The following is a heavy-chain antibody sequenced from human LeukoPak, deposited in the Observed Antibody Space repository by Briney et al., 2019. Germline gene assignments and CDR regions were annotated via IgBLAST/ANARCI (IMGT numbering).Heavy chain of an antibody. D-gene: IGHD2-21*02. CDR2: ISSSSRTT. CDR3: AFLAGGDWECFDY. V-gene: IGHV3-48*03. CDR1: GFTFSSYE. J-gene: IGHJ4*02. Sequence: GGSLRLSCAASGFTFSSYEMNWVRQAPGKGLEWVAYISSSSRTTYYADSVKGRFTISKDNAKNSLYLQMNSLRAEDTAVYYCAFLAGGDWECFDYWGQGTLVTVSS.